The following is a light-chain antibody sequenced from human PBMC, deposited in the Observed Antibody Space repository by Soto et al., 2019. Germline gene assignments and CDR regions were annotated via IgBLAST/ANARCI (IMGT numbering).Light chain of an antibody. V-gene: IGKV1-5*03. Sequence: DIQMTQSPSTLSASVGDRVTITCRASQSISSWLAWYQQRPGKAPKLLIYKASSLESGVHSRFNGSGSGTEFTLAISSLQPDDFATYYCQQYNGYPTFGQGTRLEIK. CDR3: QQYNGYPT. CDR2: KAS. J-gene: IGKJ5*01. CDR1: QSISSW.